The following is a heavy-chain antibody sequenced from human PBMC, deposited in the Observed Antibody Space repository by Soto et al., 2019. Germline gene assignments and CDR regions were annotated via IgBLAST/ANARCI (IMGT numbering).Heavy chain of an antibody. V-gene: IGHV3-48*03. D-gene: IGHD6-13*01. CDR3: VRFGGAAAGPGDY. CDR2: ISSSGTTI. Sequence: EVQLVESGGGLVQPGGSLRLSCVASEFTFSSYEMNWVRQAPGKGLEWVSYISSSGTTIYYTDSVKGRFTISRDNAKKPLDLQMNSLRAEDTAVYYCVRFGGAAAGPGDYWGQGTLVTVSS. CDR1: EFTFSSYE. J-gene: IGHJ4*02.